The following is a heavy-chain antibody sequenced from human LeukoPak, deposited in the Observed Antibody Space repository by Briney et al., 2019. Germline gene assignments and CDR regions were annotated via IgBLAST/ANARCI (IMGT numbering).Heavy chain of an antibody. J-gene: IGHJ4*02. Sequence: GASVKVSCRASGYTFISYGITWVRQAPGQGLEWMGWISTYNGNANYAQSIQGRVTMATDTSTSTAYMELGSLRSDDTAVYYCARVVDGGYNYGPYFDHWGQGTLVTVSS. CDR2: ISTYNGNA. CDR1: GYTFISYG. V-gene: IGHV1-18*01. D-gene: IGHD5-18*01. CDR3: ARVVDGGYNYGPYFDH.